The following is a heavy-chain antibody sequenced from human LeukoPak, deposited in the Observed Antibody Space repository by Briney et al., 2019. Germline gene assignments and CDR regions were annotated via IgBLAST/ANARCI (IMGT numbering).Heavy chain of an antibody. CDR2: IIPILGIA. Sequence: SVKVSCKASGGTFSSYAISWVRQAPGQGLEWMGRIIPILGIANYAQKFQGRVTITADKSTSTAYMELSSLRSEDTAVYYCARVAGRVRGVIGARYFDYWGQGTLVTVSS. J-gene: IGHJ4*02. CDR3: ARVAGRVRGVIGARYFDY. V-gene: IGHV1-69*04. D-gene: IGHD3-10*01. CDR1: GGTFSSYA.